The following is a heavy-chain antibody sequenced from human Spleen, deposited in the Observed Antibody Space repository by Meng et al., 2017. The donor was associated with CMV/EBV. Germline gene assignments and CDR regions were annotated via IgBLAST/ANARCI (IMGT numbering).Heavy chain of an antibody. Sequence: GESLKISCAASGFTFSSYGMHWVRQAPGKGLEWVAFIRYDGSNKYYADSVKGRFTISRDNSKNTLYLQMNSLRAEDTAVYYCAKYVSAGATTGSPGYWGQGTLVTVSS. CDR1: GFTFSSYG. D-gene: IGHD1-26*01. CDR3: AKYVSAGATTGSPGY. CDR2: IRYDGSNK. J-gene: IGHJ4*02. V-gene: IGHV3-30*02.